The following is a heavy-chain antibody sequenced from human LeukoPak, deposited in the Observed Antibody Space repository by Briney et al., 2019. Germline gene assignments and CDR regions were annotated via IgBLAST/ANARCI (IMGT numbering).Heavy chain of an antibody. CDR1: GYTFTGYY. D-gene: IGHD2/OR15-2a*01. CDR3: ARDLRYKSSIYYYYYMDA. J-gene: IGHJ6*03. CDR2: INPNSGGT. V-gene: IGHV1-2*02. Sequence: GASVKVSCKASGYTFTGYYMHWVRQAPGQGLEWMGWINPNSGGTNYAQRFQGRVTMTRDTSISTAYMELSRLRSDDTAVYYCARDLRYKSSIYYYYYMDAWGKGTTVTISS.